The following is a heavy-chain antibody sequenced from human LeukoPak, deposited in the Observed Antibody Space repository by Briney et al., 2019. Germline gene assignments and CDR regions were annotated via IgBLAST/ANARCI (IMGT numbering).Heavy chain of an antibody. CDR2: IYSGGST. Sequence: PGGSLRLSCAASGFTVSSNYMSWVRQAPGKGLEWVSVIYSGGSTYYADSVKGRFTISRDNSKNTLYLQMNSLRAEDTAVYYCARGGAVGMSRGPFDYWGQGTLVTVSS. J-gene: IGHJ4*02. CDR1: GFTVSSNY. CDR3: ARGGAVGMSRGPFDY. V-gene: IGHV3-66*01. D-gene: IGHD1-14*01.